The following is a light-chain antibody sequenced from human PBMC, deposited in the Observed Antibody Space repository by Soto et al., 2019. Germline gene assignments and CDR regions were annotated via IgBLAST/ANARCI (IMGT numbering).Light chain of an antibody. CDR1: SSNTGSNY. CDR3: AAWDDSLSAV. J-gene: IGLJ2*01. CDR2: RNN. Sequence: QSVLTQPPSASGTPGQRVTISCSGSSSNTGSNYVYWYQQLPGTAPKLLIYRNNQRPSGVPDRFSGSKSGTSASLAISGLRSEDEADYYCAAWDDSLSAVFGGGTKLTVL. V-gene: IGLV1-47*01.